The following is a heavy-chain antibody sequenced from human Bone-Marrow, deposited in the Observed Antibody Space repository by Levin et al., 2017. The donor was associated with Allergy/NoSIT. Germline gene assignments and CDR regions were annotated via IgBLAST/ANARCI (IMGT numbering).Heavy chain of an antibody. Sequence: GGSLRLSCAASGFTFSSYAMHWVRQGPGKGLEWVAVVSMDGNKKHFADSVKGRFTISRDNSKNTLSLQMNSLRPEDTSVYYCAKGSSTSWYFDSGGQGTLVTVSS. V-gene: IGHV3-30*18. J-gene: IGHJ4*02. CDR1: GFTFSSYA. D-gene: IGHD2-2*01. CDR2: VSMDGNKK. CDR3: AKGSSTSWYFDS.